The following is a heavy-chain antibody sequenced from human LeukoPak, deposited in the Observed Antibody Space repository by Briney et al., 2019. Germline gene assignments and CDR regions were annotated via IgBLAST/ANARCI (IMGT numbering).Heavy chain of an antibody. V-gene: IGHV3-30*02. Sequence: GGSLRLSCAASGFTFSSYGMHWVRQAPGKGLEWVAFIRYDGSNKYYTDSVKGRFTISRDNSKNTLYLQMNSLRAEDTAVYYCARDLARYCSSTSCYTVPDYWGQGTLVTVSS. CDR2: IRYDGSNK. D-gene: IGHD2-2*02. CDR3: ARDLARYCSSTSCYTVPDY. CDR1: GFTFSSYG. J-gene: IGHJ4*02.